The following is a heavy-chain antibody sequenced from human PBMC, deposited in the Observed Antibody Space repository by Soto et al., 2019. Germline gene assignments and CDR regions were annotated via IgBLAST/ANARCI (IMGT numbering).Heavy chain of an antibody. D-gene: IGHD4-4*01. J-gene: IGHJ4*02. CDR1: GFTFSSYA. V-gene: IGHV3-23*01. Sequence: EVQLLESGGGLAQPGGSLRLSCAASGFTFSSYAMSWVRQAPGKGLEWVSGISGSGGSTYYADSVKGRFTISRDKSKNTLYLQMNSLRAEDTAVYYCAKLRGSNYFDYWGQGTLVTVSS. CDR2: ISGSGGST. CDR3: AKLRGSNYFDY.